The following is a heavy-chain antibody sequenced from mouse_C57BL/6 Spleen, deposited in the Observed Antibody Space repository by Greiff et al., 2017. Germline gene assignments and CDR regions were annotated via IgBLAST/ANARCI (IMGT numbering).Heavy chain of an antibody. CDR2: IYPGSGNT. CDR3: ASQPYYYDYAFYAMDY. J-gene: IGHJ4*01. D-gene: IGHD2-4*01. V-gene: IGHV1-66*01. Sequence: VQLQQSGPELVKPGASVKISCKASGYSFTSYYIHWVKQRPGQGLEWIGWIYPGSGNTKYNEKFKGKATLTADTSSSTAYMQLSSLTSVDSAVYYCASQPYYYDYAFYAMDYWGQGTSVTVSS. CDR1: GYSFTSYY.